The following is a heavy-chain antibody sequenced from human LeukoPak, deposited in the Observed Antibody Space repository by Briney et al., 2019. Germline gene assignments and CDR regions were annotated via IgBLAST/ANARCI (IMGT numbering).Heavy chain of an antibody. CDR3: ASDTAMVTNKLDY. D-gene: IGHD5-18*01. CDR2: IWYDGSNK. V-gene: IGHV3-33*01. J-gene: IGHJ4*02. Sequence: GGSLRLSCAASGFTLSSYGMHWVSQAPGKGLEWVAVIWYDGSNKYYADSVKGRFTISRDNSKNTLYLQMNSLRAEDTAVYYCASDTAMVTNKLDYWGQGTLVTVSS. CDR1: GFTLSSYG.